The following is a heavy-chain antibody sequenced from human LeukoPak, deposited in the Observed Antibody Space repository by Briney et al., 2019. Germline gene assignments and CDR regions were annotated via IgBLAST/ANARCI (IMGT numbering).Heavy chain of an antibody. CDR1: GFTFNSYA. D-gene: IGHD3-10*01. CDR3: AKESSYYGSGSYYY. CDR2: ISGSGGST. Sequence: GGSLRLSCAAPGFTFNSYAMSWVRQAPGKGLEWVSTISGSGGSTFYADSMKGRFTISRDSSRRTVYMQMNSLRAEDTAIYYCAKESSYYGSGSYYYWGQGTLVTVSS. V-gene: IGHV3-23*01. J-gene: IGHJ4*02.